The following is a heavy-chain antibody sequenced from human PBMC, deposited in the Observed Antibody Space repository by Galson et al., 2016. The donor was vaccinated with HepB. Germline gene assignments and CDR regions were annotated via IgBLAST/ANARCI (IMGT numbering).Heavy chain of an antibody. CDR2: ISPSGTTT. CDR3: ARDFEGYFDL. Sequence: SLRLSCAASGFTFSDYYMSWIRQAPGKGLEWISYISPSGTTTYYADSVKGRFTISRVNAKNSLYLQMNSLRAEDTALYYCARDFEGYFDLWGRGTLVTVSS. CDR1: GFTFSDYY. V-gene: IGHV3-11*04. J-gene: IGHJ2*01.